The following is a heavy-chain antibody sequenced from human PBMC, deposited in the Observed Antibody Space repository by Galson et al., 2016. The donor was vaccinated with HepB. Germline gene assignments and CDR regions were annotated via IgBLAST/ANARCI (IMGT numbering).Heavy chain of an antibody. CDR2: IISITGTT. D-gene: IGHD3-22*01. Sequence: SVKVSCKASGGIFGSSTFSWVRQAPGQGLEWMGDIISITGTTHYAQNFQGRVTITADESTSTAYMELSSLRYDDTAVYFCARGTSQAPYYYDTTGFQNWGQGTLLTVSS. CDR3: ARGTSQAPYYYDTTGFQN. CDR1: GGIFGSST. J-gene: IGHJ4*02. V-gene: IGHV1-69*13.